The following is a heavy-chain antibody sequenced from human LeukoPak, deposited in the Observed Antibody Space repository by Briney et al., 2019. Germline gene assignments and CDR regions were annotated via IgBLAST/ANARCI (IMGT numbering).Heavy chain of an antibody. CDR3: AREVAAAVFDY. Sequence: PGGSLRLSCAASGFTFSSYSMNWVRQAPGEGLEWVSSISRSSSYIYYADSVKGRFTISRDNAKNSLYLQMNSLRAEDTAVYYCAREVAAAVFDYWGQGTLVTVSS. J-gene: IGHJ4*02. CDR2: ISRSSSYI. D-gene: IGHD6-13*01. CDR1: GFTFSSYS. V-gene: IGHV3-21*01.